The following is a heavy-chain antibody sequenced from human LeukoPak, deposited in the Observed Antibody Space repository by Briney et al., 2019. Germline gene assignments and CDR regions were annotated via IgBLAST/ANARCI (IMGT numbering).Heavy chain of an antibody. Sequence: SQTLSLTCTVSGGSISSGSYYWSWIRQPAGKGLEWIGRINTSGSTNYNPSLKSRVTISVDTSKNQFSLKLSSVTAADTAVYYCASIQSYYFGSDVWGQGTTVTVSS. CDR3: ASIQSYYFGSDV. CDR1: GGSISSGSYY. D-gene: IGHD4-11*01. J-gene: IGHJ6*02. V-gene: IGHV4-61*02. CDR2: INTSGST.